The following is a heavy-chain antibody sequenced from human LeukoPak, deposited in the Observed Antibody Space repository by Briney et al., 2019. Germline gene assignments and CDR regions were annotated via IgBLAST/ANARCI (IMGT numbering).Heavy chain of an antibody. CDR3: ARDRGWYHADS. CDR1: GFTFSNYG. J-gene: IGHJ4*02. Sequence: GGSLRLSCAASGFTFSNYGMHWVRQAPGKGLEWVAVISYDGNSKYYADSVKGRFTISGDNSENTLYLQRNSLRAEDTAVYYCARDRGWYHADSWGQGTLVTVSS. CDR2: ISYDGNSK. V-gene: IGHV3-33*01. D-gene: IGHD6-19*01.